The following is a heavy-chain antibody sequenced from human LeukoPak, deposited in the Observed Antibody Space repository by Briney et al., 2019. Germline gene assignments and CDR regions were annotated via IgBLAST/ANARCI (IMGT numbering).Heavy chain of an antibody. CDR2: ISSSGSTI. Sequence: GGSLRLSCAASGFTFSSYEMNWVRQAPGRGLEWVSYISSSGSTIYYADSVKGRFTISRDDAKNSLYLQMNSLRAEDTAVYYCAKDSSNYPSGYWGQGTLVTVSS. J-gene: IGHJ4*02. D-gene: IGHD4-11*01. V-gene: IGHV3-48*03. CDR3: AKDSSNYPSGY. CDR1: GFTFSSYE.